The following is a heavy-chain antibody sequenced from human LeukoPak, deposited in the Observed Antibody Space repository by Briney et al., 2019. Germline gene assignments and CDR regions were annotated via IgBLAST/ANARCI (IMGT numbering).Heavy chain of an antibody. CDR2: ISGSGGST. Sequence: GGSLRLSCAASGFTFSSYAMSLVRQAPGKGLEWVSAISGSGGSTYYADSVKGRFTISRDNSKNTLYLQMNSLRAEDTAVYYCAKDPRFLEWLSIWGQGTMVTVSS. V-gene: IGHV3-23*01. CDR3: AKDPRFLEWLSI. D-gene: IGHD3-3*01. CDR1: GFTFSSYA. J-gene: IGHJ3*02.